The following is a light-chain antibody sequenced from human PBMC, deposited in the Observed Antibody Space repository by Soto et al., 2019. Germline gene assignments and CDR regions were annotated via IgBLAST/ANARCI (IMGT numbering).Light chain of an antibody. J-gene: IGKJ1*01. Sequence: EIVLTQSPGALSLSPGDRATLSCRASQTFSSTYLAWYQQKPDQAPRLLIYGASRRATGIPDRFTGSGSGTDFTLTISRLEPEDFAVYYCQQYVSSPWAFGQGTKVDIK. CDR2: GAS. CDR3: QQYVSSPWA. CDR1: QTFSSTY. V-gene: IGKV3-20*01.